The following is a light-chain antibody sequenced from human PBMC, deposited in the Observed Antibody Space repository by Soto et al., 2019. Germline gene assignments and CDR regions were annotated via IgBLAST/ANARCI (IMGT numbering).Light chain of an antibody. CDR1: QSLSGNY. J-gene: IGKJ4*01. CDR3: QQYGSSQS. CDR2: GAS. V-gene: IGKV3-20*01. Sequence: EIVLTQSPGTLSLSPGERATLSCRSSQSLSGNYLAWYQQKPGQAPRLLIYGASSRATGIPDRFSGGGSGTDFTLIISRLEPEDSAVYYCQQYGSSQSFGGGTKVEIK.